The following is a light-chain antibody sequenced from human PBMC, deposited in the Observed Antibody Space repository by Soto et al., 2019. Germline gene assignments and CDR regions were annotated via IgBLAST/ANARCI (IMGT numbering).Light chain of an antibody. CDR3: MESIQLPHKT. CDR2: KVS. Sequence: DVVMTQSPLSLPVTLGQPASISCRSSQSLVYSDGNTYLNWFQQRPGQSPRRLIYKVSNRDSGVPDRFSGSGSGTDFTLKISRVEAEDVGVYYCMESIQLPHKTFGQGTRLEIK. J-gene: IGKJ5*01. V-gene: IGKV2-30*01. CDR1: QSLVYSDGNTY.